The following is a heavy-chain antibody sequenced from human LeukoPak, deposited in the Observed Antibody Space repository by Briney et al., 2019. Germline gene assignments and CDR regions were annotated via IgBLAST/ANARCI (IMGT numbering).Heavy chain of an antibody. D-gene: IGHD2-2*02. CDR3: ATAPILRGEGGEHYKYGMDV. CDR1: VGSINSGNW. CDR2: IYHNGTP. V-gene: IGHV4-4*02. J-gene: IGHJ6*02. Sequence: SWTLSLTCAVSVGSINSGNWWSWVRQSPGKGLEWIGEIYHNGTPNYNPSLKIRVTISADTFKTHFSLKMTSVTAADTAVYYCATAPILRGEGGEHYKYGMDVWGQGTTVIVSS.